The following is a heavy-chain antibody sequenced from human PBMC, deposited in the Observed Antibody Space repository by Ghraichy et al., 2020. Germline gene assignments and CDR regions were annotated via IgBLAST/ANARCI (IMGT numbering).Heavy chain of an antibody. V-gene: IGHV3-21*01. Sequence: GGSLRLSCAASGFTFSSYTINWVRQAPGKGLEWVSSISSNSAYIYYADSVRGRFTISRDNAKNSLYLQMNSLRAEDTAVYYCARDGGWGSSASDDMDVWGKGTTVTVSS. CDR2: ISSNSAYI. J-gene: IGHJ6*03. CDR3: ARDGGWGSSASDDMDV. D-gene: IGHD2-15*01. CDR1: GFTFSSYT.